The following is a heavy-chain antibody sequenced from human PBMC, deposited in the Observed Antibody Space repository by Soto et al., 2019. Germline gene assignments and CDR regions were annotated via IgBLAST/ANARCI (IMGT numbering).Heavy chain of an antibody. CDR2: INAGNGNT. Sequence: VSVKVSCKASGYTFTSYAMHWVRQAPGQRLEWMGWINAGNGNTKYSQKFQGRVTITRDTSASTAYMELSSLRSEDTAVYYCASGVGQLALSGPRELPFDYWGQGTLVTVSS. CDR3: ASGVGQLALSGPRELPFDY. CDR1: GYTFTSYA. D-gene: IGHD6-6*01. V-gene: IGHV1-3*01. J-gene: IGHJ4*02.